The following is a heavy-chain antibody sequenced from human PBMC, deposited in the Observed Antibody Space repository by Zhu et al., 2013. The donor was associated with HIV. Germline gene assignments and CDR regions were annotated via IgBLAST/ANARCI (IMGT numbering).Heavy chain of an antibody. V-gene: IGHV1-69*01. CDR1: GGTFSSYA. J-gene: IGHJ6*02. CDR3: ARLSSIVVVPAAMINLRDYYYYGMDV. Sequence: QVQLVQSGAEVKKPGSSVKVSCKASGGTFSSYAISWVRQAPGQGLEWMGGIIPIFGTANYAQKFQGRVTITADESTSTAYMELSSLRSEDTAVYYCARLSSIVVVPAAMINLRDYYYYGMDVWGQGTTVTVSS. D-gene: IGHD2-2*01. CDR2: IIPIFGTA.